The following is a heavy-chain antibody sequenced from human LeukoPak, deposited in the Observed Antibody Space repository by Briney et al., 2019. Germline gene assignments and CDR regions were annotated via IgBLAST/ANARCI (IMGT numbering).Heavy chain of an antibody. V-gene: IGHV4-39*07. CDR3: ASPHCSGGSCYSGYFDY. D-gene: IGHD2-15*01. Sequence: PSETLSLTCTVSGGSISSSSYYWGWIRQPPGKGLEWIGSIYYSGSTCYNPSLKSRVTISVDTSKNQFSLKLSSVTAADTAVYYCASPHCSGGSCYSGYFDYWGQGTLVTVSS. J-gene: IGHJ4*02. CDR2: IYYSGST. CDR1: GGSISSSSYY.